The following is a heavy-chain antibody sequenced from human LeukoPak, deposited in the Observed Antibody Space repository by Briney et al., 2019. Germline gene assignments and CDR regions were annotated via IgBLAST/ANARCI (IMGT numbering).Heavy chain of an antibody. V-gene: IGHV1-2*04. CDR1: GYTFTGHY. J-gene: IGHJ4*02. CDR3: ARESAARPKHFDY. CDR2: INPKSGDT. Sequence: ASVKVSCKASGYTFTGHYVHWVRQPPGQGLEWMGWINPKSGDTKYAQNFQGWVTMTRDTSISTAYVELSRLRSDDTAVYYCARESAARPKHFDYWGQGTLVTVPS. D-gene: IGHD6-6*01.